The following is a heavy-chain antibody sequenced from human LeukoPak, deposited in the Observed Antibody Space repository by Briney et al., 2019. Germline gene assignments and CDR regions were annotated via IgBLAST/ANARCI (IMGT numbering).Heavy chain of an antibody. D-gene: IGHD3-16*01. CDR1: GGTFSSYA. J-gene: IGHJ3*02. Sequence: SVKVSCKASGGTFSSYAISWVRQAPGQGLEWMGRIIPIFGTANYAQKFQGRVTITADESTSTAYMELSSLRSEDTAVYYCARGTDYDYVWGRRLRRAFDIWGQGTMVTVSS. V-gene: IGHV1-69*13. CDR2: IIPIFGTA. CDR3: ARGTDYDYVWGRRLRRAFDI.